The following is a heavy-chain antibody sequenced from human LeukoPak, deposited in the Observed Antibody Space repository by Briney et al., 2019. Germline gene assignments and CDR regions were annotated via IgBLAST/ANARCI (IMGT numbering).Heavy chain of an antibody. D-gene: IGHD1-1*01. CDR1: VFTVSSNY. CDR2: IYSGGST. V-gene: IGHV3-53*01. J-gene: IGHJ4*02. CDR3: ATERMTGSSYYSDY. Sequence: GGSLRLSCAASVFTVSSNYMRWVRQARWKGLEWVSVIYSGGSTYYADSVKGRFTISRDNSKNTLYLQMNSLRAEDTAVYYCATERMTGSSYYSDYWGQGTLVTVSS.